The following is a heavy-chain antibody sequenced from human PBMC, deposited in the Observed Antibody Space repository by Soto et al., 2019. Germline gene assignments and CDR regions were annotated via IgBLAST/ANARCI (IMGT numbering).Heavy chain of an antibody. CDR2: IYYSGST. J-gene: IGHJ4*02. V-gene: IGHV4-59*01. Sequence: SETLSLTCTVSGGSISSYYWSWIRQPPGKGLEWIGYIYYSGSTNYNPSLKSRVTISVDTSKNQFSLKLSSVTAADTAVYYCARDRPYGAGIDYWGQGTLVTVSS. CDR1: GGSISSYY. D-gene: IGHD4-17*01. CDR3: ARDRPYGAGIDY.